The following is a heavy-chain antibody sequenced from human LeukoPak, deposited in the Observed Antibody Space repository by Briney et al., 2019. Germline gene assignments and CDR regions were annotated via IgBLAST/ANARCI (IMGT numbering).Heavy chain of an antibody. J-gene: IGHJ4*02. Sequence: SETLSLTCTVSGDSISTSGYYWSWIRQHPGTGLEWIAYIHYIGNTYYNPSLESRVTMSVATSSNQSSLNVPSVTAADTAVYYCARVRDDYFFDYWGQGILVTVSS. CDR3: ARVRDDYFFDY. CDR1: GDSISTSGYY. CDR2: IHYIGNT. D-gene: IGHD3-3*01. V-gene: IGHV4-31*03.